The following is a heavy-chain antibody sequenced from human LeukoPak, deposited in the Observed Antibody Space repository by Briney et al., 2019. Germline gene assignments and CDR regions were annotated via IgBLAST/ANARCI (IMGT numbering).Heavy chain of an antibody. J-gene: IGHJ4*02. CDR3: AKDLGYCSGGSCYFGTNLFDY. D-gene: IGHD2-15*01. Sequence: GGSLRLSCAASGFTFSSYSMNWVRQAPGKGLEWVSSISSSSSYIYYADSVKGRFTISRDNAKNSLYLQMNSLRAEDTAVYYCAKDLGYCSGGSCYFGTNLFDYWGQGTLVTVSS. CDR1: GFTFSSYS. V-gene: IGHV3-21*01. CDR2: ISSSSSYI.